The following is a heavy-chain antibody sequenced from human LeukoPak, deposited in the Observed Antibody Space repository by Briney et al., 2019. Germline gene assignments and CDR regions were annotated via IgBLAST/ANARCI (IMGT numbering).Heavy chain of an antibody. Sequence: GGSLRLSCAASGFTFSSYSMNWVRQAPGKGLEWVANIKQDGSEKYYVDSVKGRFTISRDNAKNSLYLQMNSLRAEDTAVYYCARGRLGSSGYFDYWGQGTLVTVSS. CDR2: IKQDGSEK. D-gene: IGHD3-22*01. CDR3: ARGRLGSSGYFDY. CDR1: GFTFSSYS. J-gene: IGHJ4*02. V-gene: IGHV3-7*01.